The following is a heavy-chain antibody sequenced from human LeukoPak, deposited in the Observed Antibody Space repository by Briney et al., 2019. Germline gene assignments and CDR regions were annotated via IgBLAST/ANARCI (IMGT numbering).Heavy chain of an antibody. CDR3: ARDRDYYGSGSYTPDY. CDR2: ISYDGSNN. Sequence: GGSLRLFCAASGFTFSGFAMQWVRQAPGKGLEWVAVISYDGSNNYYADSVKGRFTISTDNSKNTLYLQMNSLRAEDTALYYCARDRDYYGSGSYTPDYWGQGTLVTVSS. D-gene: IGHD3-10*01. CDR1: GFTFSGFA. V-gene: IGHV3-30-3*01. J-gene: IGHJ4*02.